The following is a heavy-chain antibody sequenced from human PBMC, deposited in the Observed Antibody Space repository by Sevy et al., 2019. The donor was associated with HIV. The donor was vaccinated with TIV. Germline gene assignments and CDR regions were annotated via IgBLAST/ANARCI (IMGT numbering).Heavy chain of an antibody. D-gene: IGHD6-13*01. V-gene: IGHV1-69*13. CDR1: GGTFSSYA. CDR3: ARDGARIAAAGTEGRFDP. Sequence: ASVKVSCKASGGTFSSYAISWVRQAPGQGLEWMGGIIPIFGTANYAQKFQGRVTITADESTSTAYMELSSLRSEETAVYYCARDGARIAAAGTEGRFDPWGQGTLVTVSS. J-gene: IGHJ5*02. CDR2: IIPIFGTA.